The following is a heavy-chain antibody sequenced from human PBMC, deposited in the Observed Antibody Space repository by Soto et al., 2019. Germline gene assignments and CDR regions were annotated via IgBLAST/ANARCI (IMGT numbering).Heavy chain of an antibody. CDR3: ATIVGDNDY. CDR2: IYSSGSA. Sequence: PSETLSLTCTVSRASIYTYSWTWIRQPAGKGLQWIGHIYSSGSANYSPSLKSRVSMSVDSSKNQISLKLSSVTAADTAVYYCATIVGDNDYWGEGTMAPVSP. V-gene: IGHV4-4*07. D-gene: IGHD1-26*01. CDR1: RASIYTYS. J-gene: IGHJ4*02.